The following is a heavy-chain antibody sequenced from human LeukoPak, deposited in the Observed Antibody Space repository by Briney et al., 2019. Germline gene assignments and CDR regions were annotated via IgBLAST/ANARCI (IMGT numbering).Heavy chain of an antibody. Sequence: PGGSLRLSCAASGFTFSTCTMNWVRQAPGKGLEWVSSISSSGRYIYYADSVKGRFTISRDNSKNTLYLQMNSLRVEDTAMYYCAKNLDYGQSPAPFDCWGQGTQVTVSS. CDR3: AKNLDYGQSPAPFDC. CDR2: ISSSGRYI. V-gene: IGHV3-21*01. CDR1: GFTFSTCT. J-gene: IGHJ4*02. D-gene: IGHD4-17*01.